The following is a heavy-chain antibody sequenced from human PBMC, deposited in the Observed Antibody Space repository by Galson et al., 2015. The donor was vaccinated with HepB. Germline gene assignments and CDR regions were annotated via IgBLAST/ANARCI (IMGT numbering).Heavy chain of an antibody. CDR3: TTDLAGYSSGWRLDY. J-gene: IGHJ4*02. CDR2: IKSKTDGGTT. D-gene: IGHD6-19*01. V-gene: IGHV3-15*01. Sequence: SLRLSCAASGFTFSNAWMSWVRQAPGKGLEWVGRIKSKTDGGTTDYAAPVKGRFTISRDDSKNTLYLQMNSLKTEDTAVYYCTTDLAGYSSGWRLDYWGQGTLVTVSS. CDR1: GFTFSNAW.